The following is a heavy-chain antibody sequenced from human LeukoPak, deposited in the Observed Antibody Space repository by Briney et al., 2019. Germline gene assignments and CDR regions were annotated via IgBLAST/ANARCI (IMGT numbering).Heavy chain of an antibody. CDR2: IYPGDPDT. CDR3: ARHSAYYDSSGYYPNWFDP. Sequence: GESLKISCKGSGYSFTSYWIGWVRQMPGKGLEWMGIIYPGDPDTRYSPSFQGQVTISADKSISTAYLQWSSLKASDTAMYYCARHSAYYDSSGYYPNWFDPWGQGTLVTVSS. V-gene: IGHV5-51*01. J-gene: IGHJ5*02. D-gene: IGHD3-22*01. CDR1: GYSFTSYW.